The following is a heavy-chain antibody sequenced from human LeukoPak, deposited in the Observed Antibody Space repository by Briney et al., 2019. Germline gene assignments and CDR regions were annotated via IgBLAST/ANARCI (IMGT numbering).Heavy chain of an antibody. J-gene: IGHJ4*02. CDR2: IDPSGSYT. CDR3: ARQGGLSYYDILTGNGDFDY. CDR1: GYSFTSYW. Sequence: GESLRISCKGSGYSFTSYWISWVRQMPGKGLEWMGRIDPSGSYTNYSPSFQGHVTISADKSISIAYLQWSSLKASDTAMYYCARQGGLSYYDILTGNGDFDYWGQGTLVTVSS. V-gene: IGHV5-10-1*01. D-gene: IGHD3-9*01.